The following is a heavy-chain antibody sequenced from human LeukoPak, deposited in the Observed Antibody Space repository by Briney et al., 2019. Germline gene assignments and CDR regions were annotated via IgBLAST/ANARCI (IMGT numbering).Heavy chain of an antibody. Sequence: GGSLRLSCAASGFTFSSYSMNWVRQAPGKGLEWVSSISSSSSYIYYAVSVKGRFTISRDNAKNSLYLQMSSLRAEDTAVYYCARDHYYDSSGYYYWGQGTLVTVSS. CDR3: ARDHYYDSSGYYY. V-gene: IGHV3-21*01. CDR1: GFTFSSYS. J-gene: IGHJ4*02. D-gene: IGHD3-22*01. CDR2: ISSSSSYI.